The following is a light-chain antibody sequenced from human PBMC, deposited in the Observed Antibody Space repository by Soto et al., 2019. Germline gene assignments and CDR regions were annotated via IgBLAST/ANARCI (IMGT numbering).Light chain of an antibody. CDR2: AAS. Sequence: IQMTQSPSSLSASVGDRVTMTCRASQSIGSYVNWYQEKPGEAPKVLIFAASSLQSGVPSRFSGSGSGTDFTLTISSLQPEDFETYYCQQSYSTAWTFGQGNKVDIQ. CDR1: QSIGSY. J-gene: IGKJ1*01. V-gene: IGKV1-39*01. CDR3: QQSYSTAWT.